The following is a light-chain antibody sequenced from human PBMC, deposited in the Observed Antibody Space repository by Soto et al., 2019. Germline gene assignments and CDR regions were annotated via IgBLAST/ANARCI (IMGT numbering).Light chain of an antibody. J-gene: IGKJ1*01. CDR3: QHYNSYSEA. CDR1: QTISSW. CDR2: KAS. V-gene: IGKV1-5*03. Sequence: DIQMTQSPSTLSGSVGDRVTITSRASQTISSWLAWYQQKPGKAPKLLIYKASTLKSGVPSRFSGSGSGTEFTLTISSLQPDDFATYYCQHYNSYSEAFGKGTKVDIK.